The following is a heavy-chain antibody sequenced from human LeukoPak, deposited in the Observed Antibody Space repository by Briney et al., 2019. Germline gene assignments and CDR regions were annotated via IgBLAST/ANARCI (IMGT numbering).Heavy chain of an antibody. CDR3: AREGGRGSAASLTPNNWFDP. Sequence: PSETLSLTCTVSGGSISSGGYYWSWIRQHPGKGLEWIGYIYYSGSTYYNPSLKSRVTISVDTSKNQFSLKLSSVTAADTAVYYCAREGGRGSAASLTPNNWFDPWGQGTLVTVSS. J-gene: IGHJ5*02. V-gene: IGHV4-31*03. CDR2: IYYSGST. D-gene: IGHD2-15*01. CDR1: GGSISSGGYY.